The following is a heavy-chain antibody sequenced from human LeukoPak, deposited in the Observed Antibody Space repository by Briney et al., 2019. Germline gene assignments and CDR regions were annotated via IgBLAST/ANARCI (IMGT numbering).Heavy chain of an antibody. CDR3: ASHGSGSYWGFDY. D-gene: IGHD3-10*01. CDR2: INPNSGGT. V-gene: IGHV1-2*02. CDR1: GYTFTGYY. J-gene: IGHJ4*02. Sequence: ASVKVSCKASGYTFTGYYVHWVRQAPGQGLEWMGWINPNSGGTNYAQKFQGRVTMTRDTSISTAYMELSRLRSDDTAVYYCASHGSGSYWGFDYWGQGTLVTVSS.